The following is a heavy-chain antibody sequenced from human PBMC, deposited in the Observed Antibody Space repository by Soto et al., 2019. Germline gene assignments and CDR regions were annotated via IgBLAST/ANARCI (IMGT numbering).Heavy chain of an antibody. CDR1: GTPIPSCGGG. V-gene: IGHV2-5*02. CDR3: AHSKRSIIGRFDY. Sequence: SGPTLGNPTQTLTQAESFSGTPIPSCGGGVGWIRQPPGKALEWLALIYWDDDKDYSPSLKSRLTITKDTSKNQVVLTMTNMDPVDSATYYCAHSKRSIIGRFDYWGQGTPVTVSS. CDR2: IYWDDDK. J-gene: IGHJ4*02.